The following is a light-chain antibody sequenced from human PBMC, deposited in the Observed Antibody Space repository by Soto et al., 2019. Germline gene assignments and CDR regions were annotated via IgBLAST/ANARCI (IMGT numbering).Light chain of an antibody. CDR1: QTISSW. CDR2: KAS. V-gene: IGKV1-5*03. Sequence: DIHMTQSPCSLSGSVADRVTITRRASQTISSWLAWYQQKPGKAPKLLIYKASTLKSGVPSRFSGSGSGTEFTLTISSLQPDDFATYYCQHYKSYSEAFGQGTKVDI. CDR3: QHYKSYSEA. J-gene: IGKJ1*01.